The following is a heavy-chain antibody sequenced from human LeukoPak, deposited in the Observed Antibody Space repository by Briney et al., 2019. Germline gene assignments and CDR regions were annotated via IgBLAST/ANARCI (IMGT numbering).Heavy chain of an antibody. Sequence: GGSLRLSCAASGFTFSIYSMNWVRQAPGKGLERVSSISSSTSYIYYADSVKGRFTISRDNARNSLYLQMNSLRAEDTAVYDCARDLNDAFDIWGQGTMVTVSS. CDR3: ARDLNDAFDI. V-gene: IGHV3-21*01. J-gene: IGHJ3*02. CDR2: ISSSTSYI. CDR1: GFTFSIYS.